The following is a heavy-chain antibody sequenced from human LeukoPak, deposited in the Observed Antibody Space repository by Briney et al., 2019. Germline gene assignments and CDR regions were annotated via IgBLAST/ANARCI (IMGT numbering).Heavy chain of an antibody. J-gene: IGHJ4*02. CDR2: INWNGGST. CDR1: GFTFSSYG. V-gene: IGHV3-20*01. CDR3: ARDLGAYGSGSYVD. D-gene: IGHD3-10*01. Sequence: GGSLRLSCAASGFTFSSYGMSWVRQAPGKGLEWVSGINWNGGSTGYADSVKGRFTISRDNAKNSLYLQMNSLRAEDTALYHCARDLGAYGSGSYVDWGQGTLVTVSS.